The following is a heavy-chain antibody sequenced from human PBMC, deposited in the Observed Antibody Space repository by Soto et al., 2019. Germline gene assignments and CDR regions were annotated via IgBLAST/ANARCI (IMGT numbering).Heavy chain of an antibody. V-gene: IGHV3-33*01. Sequence: GGSLRLSCAASGFTFSSYGMHWVRQAPGKGLEWVAVIWYDGSNKYYADSVKGRFTISRDNSKNTLYLQMNSLRAEDTAVYYCARDRKYYDFWSGYYHDYYYYMDVWGKGTTVTVSS. J-gene: IGHJ6*03. CDR1: GFTFSSYG. D-gene: IGHD3-3*01. CDR3: ARDRKYYDFWSGYYHDYYYYMDV. CDR2: IWYDGSNK.